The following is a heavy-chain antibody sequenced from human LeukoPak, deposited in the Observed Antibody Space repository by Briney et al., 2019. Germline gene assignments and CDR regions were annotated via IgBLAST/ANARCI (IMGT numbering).Heavy chain of an antibody. J-gene: IGHJ4*02. CDR3: VRDSSSLY. V-gene: IGHV3-74*03. D-gene: IGHD6-6*01. Sequence: QPGGSLRLSCAASGFTFSSHWMHWVRQPPGKGLVGVSRINTDGSSTTYADSVKGRFTISRDNAKNTLYLQMNSLRAEDTAVYYCVRDSSSLYWGQGTLVTVSS. CDR1: GFTFSSHW. CDR2: INTDGSST.